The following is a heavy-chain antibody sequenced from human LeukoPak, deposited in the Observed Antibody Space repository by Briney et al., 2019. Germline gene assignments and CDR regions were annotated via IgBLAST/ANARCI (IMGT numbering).Heavy chain of an antibody. Sequence: SETLSLTCTVSGGSISSGDHYWSWIRQPPGKGLEWIGYIYYSGSTYYNLSLKSRFTISVDTSKNQCSLKLSSVTAADTAVYYCARIYNYYYYSMDVWGQGTTVTVSS. CDR2: IYYSGST. CDR1: GGSISSGDHY. CDR3: ARIYNYYYYSMDV. J-gene: IGHJ6*02. V-gene: IGHV4-30-4*01.